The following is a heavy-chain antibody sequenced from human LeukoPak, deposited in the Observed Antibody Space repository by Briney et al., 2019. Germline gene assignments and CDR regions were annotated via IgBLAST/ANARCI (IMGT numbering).Heavy chain of an antibody. CDR3: ARDPAGKYSSSWFDY. Sequence: GRSLRLSCTASGFTFSSYAMHWVRRAPGKGLEWVAVLWYDGSNKYYPDSVKGRFTISRDNSKNTLYLQMNSLRVEDTAVYYCARDPAGKYSSSWFDYWGQGTLVTVCS. CDR1: GFTFSSYA. D-gene: IGHD6-13*01. CDR2: LWYDGSNK. J-gene: IGHJ4*02. V-gene: IGHV3-33*01.